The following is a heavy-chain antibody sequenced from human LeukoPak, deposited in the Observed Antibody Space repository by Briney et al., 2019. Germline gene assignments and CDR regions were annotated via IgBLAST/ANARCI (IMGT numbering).Heavy chain of an antibody. CDR1: GYTFTGYY. V-gene: IGHV1-46*01. CDR2: INPSGGSA. CDR3: ARLADYDSSGYLSY. J-gene: IGHJ4*02. Sequence: ASVRVSFKASGYTFTGYYMRWVRQAPGQGLEWIGIINPSGGSARYAQKFQGRVTMTRDTSTSTVYMEVSSLRSEDTAVYYCARLADYDSSGYLSYWGQGTLVTVSS. D-gene: IGHD3-22*01.